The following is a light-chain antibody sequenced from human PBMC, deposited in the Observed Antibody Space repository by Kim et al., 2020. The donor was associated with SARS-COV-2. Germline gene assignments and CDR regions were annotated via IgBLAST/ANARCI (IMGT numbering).Light chain of an antibody. CDR2: EDN. CDR3: QSYDSSNPWV. CDR1: SGGIASNN. J-gene: IGLJ3*02. Sequence: KTGATSVSQRSGGIASNNVQWYQQRPGSAPTTVIYEDNQRPSGVPDRFSGSIDSSSNSASLTISGLKTEDEADYYCQSYDSSNPWVFGGGTQLTVL. V-gene: IGLV6-57*03.